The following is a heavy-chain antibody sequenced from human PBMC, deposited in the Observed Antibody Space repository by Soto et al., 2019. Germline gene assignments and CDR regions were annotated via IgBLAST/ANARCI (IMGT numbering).Heavy chain of an antibody. J-gene: IGHJ1*01. D-gene: IGHD6-19*01. CDR1: GYSFTNYW. V-gene: IGHV5-51*01. Sequence: PGESLKISCKASGYSFTNYWIGWVRQMPGKGLEWMGVIYPGGSDTRYSPSFQGQVTISADKSISTAYLRWSSLKASDTAMFYCARSDTSRWREAAYWGQVTLVPVS. CDR3: ARSDTSRWREAAY. CDR2: IYPGGSDT.